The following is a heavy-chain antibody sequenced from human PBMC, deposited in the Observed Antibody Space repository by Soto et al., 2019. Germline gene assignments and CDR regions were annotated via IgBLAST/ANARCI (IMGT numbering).Heavy chain of an antibody. CDR3: ARRKERSGPHYFDS. D-gene: IGHD6-25*01. J-gene: IGHJ4*02. Sequence: ASVKVSFKASGYTFITYDIHWVRQATGQGLEWMGWMNPYNGNAGYAQKFQGRVTMTRNTSISTAYMELSSLRSEDTAVYFCARRKERSGPHYFDSWGQGTLVTVSS. CDR1: GYTFITYD. V-gene: IGHV1-8*01. CDR2: MNPYNGNA.